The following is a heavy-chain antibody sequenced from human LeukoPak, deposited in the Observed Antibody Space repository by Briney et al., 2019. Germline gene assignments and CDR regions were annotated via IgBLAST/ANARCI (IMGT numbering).Heavy chain of an antibody. CDR3: ARELGQYTYGYWFDY. CDR1: GGSIKSGSYY. V-gene: IGHV4-61*02. Sequence: PSETLSLTCTVSGGSIKSGSYYWSWIRQPAGKGLEWIGRIYTSESTNYNPSLKSRVTISVGTSKNQFSLNLNSVTAADTAVYYCARELGQYTYGYWFDYWGQGTLVTVSS. J-gene: IGHJ4*02. D-gene: IGHD5-18*01. CDR2: IYTSEST.